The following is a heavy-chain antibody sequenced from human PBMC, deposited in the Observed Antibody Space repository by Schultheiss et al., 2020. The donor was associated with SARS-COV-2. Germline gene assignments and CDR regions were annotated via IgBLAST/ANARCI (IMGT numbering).Heavy chain of an antibody. J-gene: IGHJ6*02. CDR1: GFTFSSYA. CDR3: AKDTVIIVGATDTANYYYGMDV. D-gene: IGHD1-26*01. Sequence: GGSLRLSCAASGFTFSSYAMSWVRQAPGKGLEWVSAISGCGGSTYYADSVKGRFTISRDNSKNTLYLQMNSLRAEDTAVYYCAKDTVIIVGATDTANYYYGMDVWGQGTTVTVSS. V-gene: IGHV3-23*01. CDR2: ISGCGGST.